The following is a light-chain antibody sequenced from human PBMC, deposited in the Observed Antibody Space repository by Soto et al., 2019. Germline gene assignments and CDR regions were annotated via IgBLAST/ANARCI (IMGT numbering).Light chain of an antibody. Sequence: SYELAQPPSVSVSPGQTARITCSGDALPKQYAYWYQQKPGQAPVLVIYKDSERPSGIPERFSGSSSGTTVTLTISGVQAEDEADYYCQSADSSGTYQFGGETKLSVL. V-gene: IGLV3-25*03. CDR1: ALPKQY. CDR2: KDS. CDR3: QSADSSGTYQ. J-gene: IGLJ3*02.